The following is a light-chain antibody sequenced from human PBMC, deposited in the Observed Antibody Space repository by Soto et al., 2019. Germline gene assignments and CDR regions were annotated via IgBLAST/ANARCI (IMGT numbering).Light chain of an antibody. Sequence: QSALTQPPSASGSPGQSVTISCTGTSSDVGGYNYVSWYQQHPGKAPKLMIYEVSKRPSGVSDRFSGSKSGNTASLTVSGLQAEDEADYYCNSYAGSNNLVFGGGTKLTVL. CDR1: SSDVGGYNY. V-gene: IGLV2-8*01. J-gene: IGLJ2*01. CDR3: NSYAGSNNLV. CDR2: EVS.